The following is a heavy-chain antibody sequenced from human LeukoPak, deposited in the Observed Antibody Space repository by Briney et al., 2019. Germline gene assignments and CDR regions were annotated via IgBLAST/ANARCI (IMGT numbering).Heavy chain of an antibody. V-gene: IGHV3-43*02. CDR2: ISGDGGST. D-gene: IGHD3-10*01. Sequence: PGGSLRLSCAASGFTFDDYAMHWVRQAPGKGLEWVSLISGDGGSTYYADSVKGRFTISRGNSKNSLYLQMNSLRTEDTALYYCAKVSGITMVRGVIGAFDIWGQGTMVTVSS. CDR3: AKVSGITMVRGVIGAFDI. J-gene: IGHJ3*02. CDR1: GFTFDDYA.